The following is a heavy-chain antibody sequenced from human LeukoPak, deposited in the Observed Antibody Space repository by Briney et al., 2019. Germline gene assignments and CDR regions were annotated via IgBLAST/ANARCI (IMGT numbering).Heavy chain of an antibody. CDR1: GGSISSYY. Sequence: SETLSLTCTVSGGSISSYYWSWIRQPPGKGLEWIGYIYYSGSTNYNPSLKGRVTISVDTSKNQFSLKLSSVTAADTAVYYCARVRTTVTYYFDYWGQGTLVTVSS. J-gene: IGHJ4*02. CDR3: ARVRTTVTYYFDY. D-gene: IGHD4-11*01. V-gene: IGHV4-59*01. CDR2: IYYSGST.